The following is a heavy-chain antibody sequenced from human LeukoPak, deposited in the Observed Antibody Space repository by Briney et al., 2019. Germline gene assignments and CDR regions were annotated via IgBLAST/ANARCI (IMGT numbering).Heavy chain of an antibody. CDR1: GGSISSDY. CDR3: ARGNLRYFDWLSPNYGMDV. J-gene: IGHJ6*02. CDR2: IYYSGST. V-gene: IGHV4-59*01. D-gene: IGHD3-9*01. Sequence: SETLSLTCTVSGGSISSDYWSWIRQPPGKGLEWIGHIYYSGSTNYNPSLKSRVTISVDTSKNQFSLKLSSVTAADTAVYYCARGNLRYFDWLSPNYGMDVWGQGTTVTVSS.